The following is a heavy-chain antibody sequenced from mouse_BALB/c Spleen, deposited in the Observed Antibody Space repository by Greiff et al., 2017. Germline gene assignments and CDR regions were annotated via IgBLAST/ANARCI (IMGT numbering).Heavy chain of an antibody. CDR3: ARSSSHYGSSYCDY. CDR1: GYTFTSYW. J-gene: IGHJ2*01. Sequence: VQLQQSGAELAKPGASVKMSCKASGYTFTSYWMHWVKQRPGQGLEWIGYINPSTGYTEYNQKFKDKATLTADKSSSTAYMQLSSLTSEDSAVYYCARSSSHYGSSYCDYWGQGTTLTVSS. CDR2: INPSTGYT. D-gene: IGHD1-1*01. V-gene: IGHV1-7*01.